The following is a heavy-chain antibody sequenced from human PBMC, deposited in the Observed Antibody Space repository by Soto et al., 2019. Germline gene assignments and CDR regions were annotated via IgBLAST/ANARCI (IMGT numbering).Heavy chain of an antibody. CDR2: ISYDGSNK. CDR3: ARGLDLFSTPFTLRFSYYGMDV. V-gene: IGHV3-30-3*01. D-gene: IGHD4-17*01. J-gene: IGHJ6*02. Sequence: GGSLRLSCAASGFTFSSYAMHWVRQAPGKGLEWVAVISYDGSNKYYADSVKGRFTISRDNSKNTLYLQMNSLRAEDTAVYYCARGLDLFSTPFTLRFSYYGMDVWGQGTTVTVSS. CDR1: GFTFSSYA.